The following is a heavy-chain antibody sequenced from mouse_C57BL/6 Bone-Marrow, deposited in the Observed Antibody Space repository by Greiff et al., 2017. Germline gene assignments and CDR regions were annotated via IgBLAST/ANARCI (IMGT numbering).Heavy chain of an antibody. CDR1: GYTFTSYW. D-gene: IGHD1-1*01. Sequence: QVQLQQPGAELVKPGASVKLSCKASGYTFTSYWMHWVKQRPGQGLEWIGMIHPNSGSTNYNEKFKIKATLTVDKSSSTAYMQLSSLTSEDSAVYYCARNYYGSSYYFDYWGQGTTLTVSS. CDR2: IHPNSGST. J-gene: IGHJ2*01. CDR3: ARNYYGSSYYFDY. V-gene: IGHV1-64*01.